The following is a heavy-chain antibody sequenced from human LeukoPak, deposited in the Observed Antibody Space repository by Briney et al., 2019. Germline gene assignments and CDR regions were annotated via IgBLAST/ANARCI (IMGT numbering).Heavy chain of an antibody. Sequence: SGPTLVKPTQTLTLTCTFSGFSLSTGGVGVGWIRQPPGKALEWLAFIYWNDDKRYSPSLKGRLIITKDTSENQVVLTMTNMDPVDTATYYCAHGEDFWSGYLPAGYFDYWGQGTLVTVSS. D-gene: IGHD3-3*01. CDR3: AHGEDFWSGYLPAGYFDY. J-gene: IGHJ4*02. CDR2: IYWNDDK. CDR1: GFSLSTGGVG. V-gene: IGHV2-5*01.